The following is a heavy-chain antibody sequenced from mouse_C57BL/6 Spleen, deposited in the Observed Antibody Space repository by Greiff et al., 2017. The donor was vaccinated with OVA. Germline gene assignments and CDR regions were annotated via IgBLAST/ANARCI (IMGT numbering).Heavy chain of an antibody. CDR3: AREGDSNYYFDY. V-gene: IGHV1-81*01. J-gene: IGHJ2*01. D-gene: IGHD2-5*01. CDR1: GYTFTSYG. Sequence: VKLVESGAELARPGASVKLSCKASGYTFTSYGISWVKQRTGQGLEWIGEIYPRSGNTYYNEKFKGKATLTADKSSSTAYMELRSLTSEDSAVYFCAREGDSNYYFDYWGQGTTLTVSS. CDR2: IYPRSGNT.